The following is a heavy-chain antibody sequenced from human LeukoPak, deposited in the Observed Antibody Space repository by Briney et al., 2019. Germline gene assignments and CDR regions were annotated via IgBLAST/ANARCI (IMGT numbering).Heavy chain of an antibody. Sequence: PGGSLRLSCAASGFTFDDYGMSWVRQAPGKGLEWVSGINWNGGSTGYADSVKGRFTISRDNAKNSLYLQMNSLRAEDTAVYYCVRGYYYDSSAYYLSRWGQGTLVTVSS. V-gene: IGHV3-20*04. D-gene: IGHD3-22*01. J-gene: IGHJ4*02. CDR2: INWNGGST. CDR3: VRGYYYDSSAYYLSR. CDR1: GFTFDDYG.